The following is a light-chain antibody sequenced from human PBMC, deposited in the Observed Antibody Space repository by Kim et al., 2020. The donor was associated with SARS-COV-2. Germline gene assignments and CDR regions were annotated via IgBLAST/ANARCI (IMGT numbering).Light chain of an antibody. CDR1: SPNIGSNY. V-gene: IGLV1-47*01. Sequence: QSVLTQPPSASGTPGQRVTISCSGSSPNIGSNYVYWYQQLPGTAPKLLIYRNNQRPSGVPDRFSGSKSGTSASLAISGLRSEDEADYYCAAWDDSRSEVVFGGGTQLTVL. CDR2: RNN. J-gene: IGLJ2*01. CDR3: AAWDDSRSEVV.